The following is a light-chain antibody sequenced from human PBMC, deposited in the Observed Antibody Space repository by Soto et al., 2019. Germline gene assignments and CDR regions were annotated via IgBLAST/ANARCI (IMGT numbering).Light chain of an antibody. V-gene: IGKV3-11*01. CDR2: EAS. Sequence: EIVLTQSPSTLSLSPGDRATLSCRASQSVHRYLAWYQQKPGQAPRLLMYEASNRDTGIPATFSANGSGTDFTLTITSLEPEDFAVYYCQQRRSWPPTFGGGTKVEF. J-gene: IGKJ4*01. CDR1: QSVHRY. CDR3: QQRRSWPPT.